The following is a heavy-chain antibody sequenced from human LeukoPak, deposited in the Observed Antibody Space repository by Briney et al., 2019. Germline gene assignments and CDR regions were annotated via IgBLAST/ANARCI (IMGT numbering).Heavy chain of an antibody. J-gene: IGHJ3*02. V-gene: IGHV3-30-3*01. CDR3: ATYSSSWATDVFDI. CDR1: GFTFSTFP. CDR2: ISYDGSKE. D-gene: IGHD6-13*01. Sequence: GGSLRLSCAASGFTFSTFPMHWVRQSPGKGLEWVAAISYDGSKEDYADSVKGRFTISRDNFKNTLYVDMSTLRPADTAVYHCATYSSSWATDVFDIWAKGQWSPSLQ.